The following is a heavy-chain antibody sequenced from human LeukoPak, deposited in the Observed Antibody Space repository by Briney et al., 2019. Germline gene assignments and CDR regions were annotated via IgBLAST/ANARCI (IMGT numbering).Heavy chain of an antibody. D-gene: IGHD3-10*01. CDR1: GGSISSYY. J-gene: IGHJ3*02. CDR3: ASRPSMVRGALGAFDI. CDR2: IYYSGST. Sequence: SETLSLTCTVSGGSISSYYWSWIRQPPGKGLEWIGYIYYSGSTNYNPSLKSRVTISVDTSKNQFSLKLSSVTAADTAVYYCASRPSMVRGALGAFDIWGQGTMVTVSS. V-gene: IGHV4-59*12.